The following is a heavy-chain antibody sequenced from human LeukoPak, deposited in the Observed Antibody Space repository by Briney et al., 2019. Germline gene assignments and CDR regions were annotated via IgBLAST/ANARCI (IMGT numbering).Heavy chain of an antibody. Sequence: PSETLSLTCTVSGGSISSSSYYWGWIRQPPGTGLEWLGSIYYSGSTYYNPSLKSRVTISVDTSKNQFSLKLSSVTAADTAVYYCARGAVSTYYYYYMDVWGKGTTVTVSS. CDR3: ARGAVSTYYYYYMDV. J-gene: IGHJ6*03. V-gene: IGHV4-39*07. CDR2: IYYSGST. D-gene: IGHD1-26*01. CDR1: GGSISSSSYY.